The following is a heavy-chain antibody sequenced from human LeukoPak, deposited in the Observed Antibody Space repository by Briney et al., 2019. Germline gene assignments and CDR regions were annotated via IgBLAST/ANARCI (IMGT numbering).Heavy chain of an antibody. CDR2: MNPGSGNT. CDR1: GYTFTSFD. V-gene: IGHV1-8*01. Sequence: ASVKVSCKASGYTFTSFDINWVRQATGQGPEWMGWMNPGSGNTGYAQRFRGRVTMTRDTSISTAYLELCSLTSEDTAVYYCASHTYYLSSGSFGHWGQGTLVTVSS. CDR3: ASHTYYLSSGSFGH. D-gene: IGHD3-10*01. J-gene: IGHJ4*02.